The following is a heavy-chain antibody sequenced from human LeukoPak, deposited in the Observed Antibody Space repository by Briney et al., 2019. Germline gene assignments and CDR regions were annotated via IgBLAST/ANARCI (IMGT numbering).Heavy chain of an antibody. CDR1: GYTFTSYG. J-gene: IGHJ4*02. CDR2: ISAYNGNT. CDR3: ARAPEYYYDSSGYSGYYFDY. Sequence: ASVKVSCKASGYTFTSYGISWVRQAPGQGLEWMGWISAYNGNTNYAQKLQGRVTMTTDTSTSTAYMELRSLRSDDTAVYYCARAPEYYYDSSGYSGYYFDYWGQGTLVTVSS. V-gene: IGHV1-18*01. D-gene: IGHD3-22*01.